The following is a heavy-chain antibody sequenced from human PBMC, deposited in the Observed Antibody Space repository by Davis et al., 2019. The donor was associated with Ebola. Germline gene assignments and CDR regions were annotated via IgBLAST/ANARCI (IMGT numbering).Heavy chain of an antibody. Sequence: SETLSPTCTVSGGSISSYYWSWIRQPPGKGLEWIGYIYYSGSTNYNPSLKSRVTISVDTSKNQFSLKLSSVTAADTAVYYCARAYDFWSGYPYYYYGMDVWGQGTTVTVSS. CDR3: ARAYDFWSGYPYYYYGMDV. D-gene: IGHD3-3*01. CDR2: IYYSGST. V-gene: IGHV4-59*01. CDR1: GGSISSYY. J-gene: IGHJ6*02.